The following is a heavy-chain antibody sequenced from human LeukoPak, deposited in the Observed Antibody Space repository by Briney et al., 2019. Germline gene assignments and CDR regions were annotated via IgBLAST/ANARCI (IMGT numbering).Heavy chain of an antibody. CDR1: GFTVSSNY. V-gene: IGHV3-53*01. CDR3: ASASPGIAVAGIDYYYYGMDV. Sequence: GGSLRLSCAASGFTVSSNYMSWVRQAPGKGLEWVSVIYSGGSTYYADSVKGRFTISRDNSKNTLYLQMNSLRAEDTAVYYCASASPGIAVAGIDYYYYGMDVWGQGTTVTVSS. J-gene: IGHJ6*02. CDR2: IYSGGST. D-gene: IGHD6-19*01.